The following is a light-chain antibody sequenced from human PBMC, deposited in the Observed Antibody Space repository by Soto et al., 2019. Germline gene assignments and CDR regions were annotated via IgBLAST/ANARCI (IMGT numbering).Light chain of an antibody. CDR1: ISNIVADFA. CDR3: QSYDRSLTGV. CDR2: GNT. Sequence: LRQQRSVCGEPGQRINISCTGSISNIVADFAVYLYQQLPGAAPKLLIYGNTNRPSGVPDRFSGSKSGTSASLAITGLQAEDEADYYCQSYDRSLTGVFGTRTKVTVL. J-gene: IGLJ1*01. V-gene: IGLV1-40*01.